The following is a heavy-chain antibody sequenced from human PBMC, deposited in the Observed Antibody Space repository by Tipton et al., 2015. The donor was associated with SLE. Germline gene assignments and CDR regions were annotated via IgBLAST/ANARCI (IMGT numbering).Heavy chain of an antibody. Sequence: LRLSCTVSGGSISSYYWSWIRQPPGKGLEWIGYIYYSGSTNYNPSLKSRVTISVDTSKNQFSLKLSSVTAADTAAYYCARDRGGSYSDAFDIWGQGTMVTVSS. D-gene: IGHD1-26*01. J-gene: IGHJ3*02. CDR3: ARDRGGSYSDAFDI. V-gene: IGHV4-59*01. CDR1: GGSISSYY. CDR2: IYYSGST.